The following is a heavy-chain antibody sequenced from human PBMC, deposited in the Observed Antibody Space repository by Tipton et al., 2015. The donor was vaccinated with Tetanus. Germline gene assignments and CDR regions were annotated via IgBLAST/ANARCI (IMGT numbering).Heavy chain of an antibody. J-gene: IGHJ5*02. Sequence: TLSLTCNVSGGSIRSGGYYWTWIRQAPGKGLEWIACFSTYRKTIYYADAVKGRFTISRDNTKSSLYLQMNSLRAEDTALYFCAAGGGYSGSLLFDPWGQGTLVTVSS. CDR2: FSTYRKTI. V-gene: IGHV3-48*03. CDR3: AAGGGYSGSLLFDP. CDR1: GGSIRSGGYY. D-gene: IGHD6-13*01.